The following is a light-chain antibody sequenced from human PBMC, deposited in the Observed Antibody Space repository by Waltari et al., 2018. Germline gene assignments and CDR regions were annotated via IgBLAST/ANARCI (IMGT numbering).Light chain of an antibody. CDR3: QSYDTSNFWV. Sequence: NFMLTQPHSVSESPGKTVTISCTRNSGDLANNYVQWYQQRPGSVPTTVSYEDDRRPSGVPDRFSGSIDSSSNSASLIISGLKTEDEAAYFCQSYDTSNFWVFGGGTKLTVL. CDR2: EDD. J-gene: IGLJ3*02. CDR1: SGDLANNY. V-gene: IGLV6-57*04.